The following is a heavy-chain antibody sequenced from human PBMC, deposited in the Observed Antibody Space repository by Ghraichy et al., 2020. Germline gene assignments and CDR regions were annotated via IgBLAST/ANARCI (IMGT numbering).Heavy chain of an antibody. D-gene: IGHD3-10*01. Sequence: GRSLRLSCAASGFTFSNHGMHWVRQAPGKGLEWVAVVSSHGGTVYYKDSVKGRFTVSRDNSKNTLYLQMNSLRAEDTAVYYCAKEGDSGTKYLFDYWGQGTLVTVSS. CDR2: VSSHGGTV. CDR1: GFTFSNHG. V-gene: IGHV3-30*18. J-gene: IGHJ4*02. CDR3: AKEGDSGTKYLFDY.